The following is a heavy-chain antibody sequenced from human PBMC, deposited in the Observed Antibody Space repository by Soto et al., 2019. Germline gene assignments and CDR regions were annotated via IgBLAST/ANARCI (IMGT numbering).Heavy chain of an antibody. J-gene: IGHJ3*02. CDR2: ISSSGSTI. V-gene: IGHV3-11*01. CDR3: ARDIDPRVVAANNAFDI. D-gene: IGHD2-15*01. CDR1: GFTFSDYY. Sequence: QVQLVESGGGLVKPGGSLRLSCAASGFTFSDYYMSWIRQAPGKGLEWVSYISSSGSTIYYADSVKGRFTISRDNAKNXXYLQMNSLRAEDTAVYYCARDIDPRVVAANNAFDIWGQGTMVTVSS.